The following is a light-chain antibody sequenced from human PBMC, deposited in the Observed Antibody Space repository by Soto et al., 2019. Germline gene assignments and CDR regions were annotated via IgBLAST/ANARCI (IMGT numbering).Light chain of an antibody. J-gene: IGKJ2*01. CDR1: QSVSSSY. Sequence: EIVVTQSPGTLSLSPGERATLSCRASQSVSSSYLAWYQQKPGQAPRLLIYGASSRATAIPDRFSGSGSGTDFTLTIIRLEPDDFAVYYYQQYGSSPGYTFGQGTKVEIK. CDR3: QQYGSSPGYT. V-gene: IGKV3-20*01. CDR2: GAS.